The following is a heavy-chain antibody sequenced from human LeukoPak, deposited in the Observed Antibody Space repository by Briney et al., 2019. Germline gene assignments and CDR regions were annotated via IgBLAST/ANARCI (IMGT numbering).Heavy chain of an antibody. CDR2: IIGRGGST. V-gene: IGHV3-23*01. J-gene: IGHJ4*02. CDR3: AKXSRGFAYRLDF. Sequence: GGSLRLSCAASGFIFNIHVMSWVRQAPGKGLEWVSGIIGRGGSTYYADSVKGRFTISRDNSKKTVSLQMNSLRAEDTAIYYCAKXSRGFAYRLDFWGQGTLVTVSS. CDR1: GFIFNIHV. D-gene: IGHD3-16*02.